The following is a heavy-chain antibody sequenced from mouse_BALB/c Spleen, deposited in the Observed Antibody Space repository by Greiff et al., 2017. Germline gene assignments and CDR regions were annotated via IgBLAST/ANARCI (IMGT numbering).Heavy chain of an antibody. J-gene: IGHJ1*01. V-gene: IGHV1-82*01. Sequence: QVQLQQSGPELVKPGASVKISCKASGYAFSSSWMNWVKQRPGQGLEWIGRIYPGDGDTNYNGKFKGKATLTADKSSSTAYMQLSSLTSVDSAVYFCAILTTATGYFDVRGAGTTVTVSS. CDR2: IYPGDGDT. CDR1: GYAFSSSW. D-gene: IGHD1-2*01. CDR3: AILTTATGYFDV.